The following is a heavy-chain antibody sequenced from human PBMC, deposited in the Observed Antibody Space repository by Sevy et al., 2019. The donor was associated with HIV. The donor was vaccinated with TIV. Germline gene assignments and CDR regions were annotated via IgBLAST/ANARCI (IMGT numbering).Heavy chain of an antibody. CDR3: ARDRWELLHNYFDY. J-gene: IGHJ4*02. CDR1: GDSVSSNSAA. CDR2: TYYRSKWYN. Sequence: QSQTLSLTCAISGDSVSSNSAAWNWIRQSPSRGLEWLGRTYYRSKWYNDYAVSVKSRITINPDTTKNQFSLQLNSVTPEDTAVYYCARDRWELLHNYFDYWGQGTLVTVSS. V-gene: IGHV6-1*01. D-gene: IGHD1-26*01.